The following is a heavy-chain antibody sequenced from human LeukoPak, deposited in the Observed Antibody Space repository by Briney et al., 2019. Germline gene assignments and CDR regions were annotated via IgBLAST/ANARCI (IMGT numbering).Heavy chain of an antibody. D-gene: IGHD2-2*01. CDR1: GGSISSSSYY. V-gene: IGHV4-39*07. CDR3: ARDMQYQLPNAFDI. J-gene: IGHJ3*02. CDR2: IYYSGST. Sequence: SETLSLTCTVSGGSISSSSYYWGWIRQPPGKGLEWIGSIYYSGSTYYNPSLKSRVTISVDTSKNQFSLKLSSVTAADTAVYYCARDMQYQLPNAFDIWGQGAMVTVSS.